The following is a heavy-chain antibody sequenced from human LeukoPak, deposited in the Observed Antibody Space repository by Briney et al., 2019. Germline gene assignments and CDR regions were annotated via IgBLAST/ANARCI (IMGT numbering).Heavy chain of an antibody. J-gene: IGHJ3*02. CDR1: GVSISSGGYS. CDR2: IYHSGST. CDR3: ARDHSSSGYYYDAFDI. Sequence: SETLSLTCAVSGVSISSGGYSWSWIRQPPGKGLEWIGYIYHSGSTYYNPSLKSRVTISVDRSKNQFSLKLSSVTAADTAVYYCARDHSSSGYYYDAFDIWGQGTMVTVSS. V-gene: IGHV4-30-2*01. D-gene: IGHD3-22*01.